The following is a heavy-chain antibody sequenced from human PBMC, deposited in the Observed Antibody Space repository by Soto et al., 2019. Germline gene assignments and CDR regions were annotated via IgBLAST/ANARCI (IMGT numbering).Heavy chain of an antibody. V-gene: IGHV3-23*01. CDR1: GFTFSSYA. Sequence: GGSLRLSCAASGFTFSSYAMSWVRQAPGKGLEWVSAISGSGGSTYYADSVKGRFTISGDNSKNTLYLQMNSLRAEDTAVYYCAKAEIFWYNWSPKTAGFDYSRRGTLV. J-gene: IGHJ4*02. CDR2: ISGSGGST. D-gene: IGHD1-20*01. CDR3: AKAEIFWYNWSPKTAGFDY.